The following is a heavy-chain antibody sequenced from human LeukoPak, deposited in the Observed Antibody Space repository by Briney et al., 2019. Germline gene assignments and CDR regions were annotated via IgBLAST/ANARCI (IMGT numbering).Heavy chain of an antibody. J-gene: IGHJ3*01. CDR2: ISSSSSYI. CDR3: ARERNTAIVTAFDV. V-gene: IGHV3-21*01. Sequence: GGSLRLSCAASGFTFSNYWMGWVRQAPGKGLEWVSSISSSSSYIYYADSVKGRFTISRDNAKNSLYLQMNSLRAEDTAVYYCARERNTAIVTAFDVWGQGTMVTVSS. CDR1: GFTFSNYW. D-gene: IGHD5-18*01.